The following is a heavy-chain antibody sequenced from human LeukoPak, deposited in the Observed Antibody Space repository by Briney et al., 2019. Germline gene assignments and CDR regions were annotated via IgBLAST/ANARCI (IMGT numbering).Heavy chain of an antibody. CDR3: ASSGGSSVDY. D-gene: IGHD5-12*01. Sequence: PSETLSLTCAVYGGSFSGYYWSWIRQPPGKGLGWIGEINHSGSTNYNPSLKSRVTISVDTSKNQFSLKLSSVTAADTAVYYCASSGGSSVDYWGQGTLVTVSS. CDR2: INHSGST. CDR1: GGSFSGYY. V-gene: IGHV4-34*01. J-gene: IGHJ4*02.